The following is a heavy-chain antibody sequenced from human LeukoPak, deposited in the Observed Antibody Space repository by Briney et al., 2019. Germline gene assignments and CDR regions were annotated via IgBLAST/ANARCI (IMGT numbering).Heavy chain of an antibody. J-gene: IGHJ4*02. CDR3: ARDLVVGARHGY. CDR2: ISAYNGNT. CDR1: GYTFTSYG. D-gene: IGHD1-26*01. Sequence: ASVKVSYKASGYTFTSYGISWVRQAPGQGLEWMGWISAYNGNTNYAQKLQGRVTMTTDTSTSTAYMELRGLRSDDTAVYYRARDLVVGARHGYWGQGTLVTVSS. V-gene: IGHV1-18*01.